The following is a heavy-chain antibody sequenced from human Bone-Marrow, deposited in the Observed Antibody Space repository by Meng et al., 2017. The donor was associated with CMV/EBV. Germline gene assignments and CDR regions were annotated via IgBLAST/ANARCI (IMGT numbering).Heavy chain of an antibody. D-gene: IGHD2-2*01. CDR1: GFTFSSYD. CDR3: AKGARRGYCSSTSCLPFGY. CDR2: IGTAGDT. V-gene: IGHV3-13*03. Sequence: GESLKIPCAACGFTFSSYDMHWVRQATGKGLEWVSAIGTAGDTYYPGSVKGQFTISRENAKNSLYLQMNSLRAGDTAVYYCAKGARRGYCSSTSCLPFGYWGQGTLVTFSS. J-gene: IGHJ4*02.